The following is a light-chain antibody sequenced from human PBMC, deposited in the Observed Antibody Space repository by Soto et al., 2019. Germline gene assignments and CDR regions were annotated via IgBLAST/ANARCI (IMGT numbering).Light chain of an antibody. Sequence: QSVLTQPASVSGSPGQSIAISCTGTSSDIGAYAYVSWYQQHPGKIPKLTVFDVNYRPSGVSSRFSGSKSGNTASLTISGLQAEDEADYYCSSYTRSSSVIFGGGTKLTVL. CDR3: SSYTRSSSVI. V-gene: IGLV2-14*03. CDR1: SSDIGAYAY. CDR2: DVN. J-gene: IGLJ2*01.